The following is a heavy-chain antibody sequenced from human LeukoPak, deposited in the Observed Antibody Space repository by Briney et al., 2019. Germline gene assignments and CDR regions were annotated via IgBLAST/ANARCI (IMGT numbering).Heavy chain of an antibody. CDR2: INPNSGGT. J-gene: IGHJ6*03. Sequence: GASVKVSCKASGYTFTGYYMHWVRQAPGQGLEWMGRINPNSGGTNYAQKFQGRVTMTRDTSISTAYMELSRLRSDDTAVYYCASSSWPNYYYYMDVWGKGTTVTASS. D-gene: IGHD6-13*01. V-gene: IGHV1-2*06. CDR3: ASSSWPNYYYYMDV. CDR1: GYTFTGYY.